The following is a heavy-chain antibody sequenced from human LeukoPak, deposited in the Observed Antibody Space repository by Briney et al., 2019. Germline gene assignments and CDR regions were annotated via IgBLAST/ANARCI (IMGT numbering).Heavy chain of an antibody. D-gene: IGHD6-13*01. CDR3: AKISTPIPAAGAMDN. CDR2: ISGGGGGT. CDR1: GLTVSGNY. V-gene: IGHV3-23*01. J-gene: IGHJ4*02. Sequence: PGGSLRLSCAASGLTVSGNYMSWVRQAPGQGLEWVSSISGGGGGTYYANSVKGRFTISRDNSKSTLYLQMNGLRAEDTAVYYCAKISTPIPAAGAMDNWGQGTLVTVSS.